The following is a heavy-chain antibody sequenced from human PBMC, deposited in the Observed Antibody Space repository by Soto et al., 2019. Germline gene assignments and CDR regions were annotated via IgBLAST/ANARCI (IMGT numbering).Heavy chain of an antibody. Sequence: QVQLAQSGAEVRKPGSSVKVSCRASGGSFSDFAFSWVRQAPGQGLEWMGGIIPMFAATKYAQRFQDRVTITADASTKTVYLAQSSLTSDDSAVYYCARGGIVAVPAALSSYDDYTNYRFDSWGQGTLVSVSS. J-gene: IGHJ4*02. D-gene: IGHD2-15*01. CDR2: IIPMFAAT. V-gene: IGHV1-69*01. CDR3: ARGGIVAVPAALSSYDDYTNYRFDS. CDR1: GGSFSDFA.